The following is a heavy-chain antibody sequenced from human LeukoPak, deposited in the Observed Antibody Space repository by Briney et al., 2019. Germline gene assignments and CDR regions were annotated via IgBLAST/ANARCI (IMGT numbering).Heavy chain of an antibody. Sequence: GGSLRLSCAASGFSVTTYAMGWVRQAPGKGLEWVSVISDRGDSTHYADSVKGRFTISRDNSKNTLYLQMNGLRAEDTAMYYCAKVSLNMVNDAFDIWGQGTMVSVSS. D-gene: IGHD4/OR15-4a*01. J-gene: IGHJ3*02. V-gene: IGHV3-23*01. CDR2: ISDRGDST. CDR3: AKVSLNMVNDAFDI. CDR1: GFSVTTYA.